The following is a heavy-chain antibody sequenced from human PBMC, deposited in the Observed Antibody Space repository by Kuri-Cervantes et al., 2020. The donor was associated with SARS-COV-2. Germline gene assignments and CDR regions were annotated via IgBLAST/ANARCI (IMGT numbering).Heavy chain of an antibody. D-gene: IGHD6-6*01. CDR3: ARDFEYSSSVS. CDR2: INHSGST. J-gene: IGHJ5*02. Sequence: GSLRLSCAASGFTFSDYYMSWIRQAPGKGLEWIGEINHSGSTNYNPSLKSRVTISVDTPKNQFSLKLSSVTAADTAVYYCARDFEYSSSVSWGQGTLVTVSS. V-gene: IGHV4-34*01. CDR1: GFTFSDYY.